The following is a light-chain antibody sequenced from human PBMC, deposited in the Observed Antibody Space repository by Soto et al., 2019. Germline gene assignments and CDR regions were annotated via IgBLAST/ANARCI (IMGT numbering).Light chain of an antibody. CDR2: FEGSGSY. CDR1: SGHSSYI. V-gene: IGLV4-60*02. Sequence: QSVLTQSSSASASLGSSVKLTCTLSSGHSSYIIAWQQQQPGKAPRYLLKFEGSGSYNKGSGVPVRCSGSSSGADRYLTISNLQFEDEADYYCETWDSNTHVFGTGTKLTVL. J-gene: IGLJ1*01. CDR3: ETWDSNTHV.